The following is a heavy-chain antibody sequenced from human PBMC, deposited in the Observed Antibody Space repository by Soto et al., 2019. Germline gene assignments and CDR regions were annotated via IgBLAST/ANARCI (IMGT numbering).Heavy chain of an antibody. CDR2: ISSSSSYI. V-gene: IGHV3-21*01. J-gene: IGHJ3*02. D-gene: IGHD5-12*01. Sequence: GGSLRLSCAASGFNFSSYSMNWVRQATGKGLEWVSSISSSSSYIYYADSVKGRFTISRDNAKNSLYLHMNSLRAEDTAVSYGARGTYELWMATYDAFDIWGQVTMFTVSS. CDR3: ARGTYELWMATYDAFDI. CDR1: GFNFSSYS.